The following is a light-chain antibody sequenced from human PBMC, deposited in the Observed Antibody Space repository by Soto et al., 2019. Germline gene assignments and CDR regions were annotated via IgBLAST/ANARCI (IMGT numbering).Light chain of an antibody. V-gene: IGLV2-14*01. CDR2: DVS. J-gene: IGLJ1*01. CDR1: SSDVGGYNY. Sequence: QSALTQPASVSGSPGQSITISCTGTSSDVGGYNYVSWYQQHPGKAPKLMIYDVSNRPTGISNRVSGSQSGNTASLTISGLQEEADDDYYCCSYPRSSTLLYVFGPGTKVTVL. CDR3: CSYPRSSTLLYV.